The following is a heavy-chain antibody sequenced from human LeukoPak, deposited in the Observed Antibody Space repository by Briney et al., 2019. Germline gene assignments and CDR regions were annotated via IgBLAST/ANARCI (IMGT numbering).Heavy chain of an antibody. V-gene: IGHV1-8*03. Sequence: GASVTVSCKASGYTFTSYDINWVRQAPGQGLEWMGWMNPNSGNTGYAQKFQGRVTITRNTSISTAYMELSSLRSEDTAVYYCARGVSSGWYLSYYYYYMDVWGKGTTVTVSS. CDR3: ARGVSSGWYLSYYYYYMDV. CDR1: GYTFTSYD. CDR2: MNPNSGNT. J-gene: IGHJ6*03. D-gene: IGHD6-19*01.